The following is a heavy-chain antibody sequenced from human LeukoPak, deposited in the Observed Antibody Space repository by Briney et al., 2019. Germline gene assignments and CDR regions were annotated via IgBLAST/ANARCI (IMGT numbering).Heavy chain of an antibody. Sequence: ASVKVSCKASGYTFTSYGISWLRQAPGQGLEWMGWISAYNGNTNYAQKLQGRVTITTDTSTSTAYMELRSLRSDDTAVYYCATAYYDFWSGYYSMGYWGQGTLVTVSS. CDR1: GYTFTSYG. V-gene: IGHV1-18*01. D-gene: IGHD3-3*01. CDR3: ATAYYDFWSGYYSMGY. CDR2: ISAYNGNT. J-gene: IGHJ4*02.